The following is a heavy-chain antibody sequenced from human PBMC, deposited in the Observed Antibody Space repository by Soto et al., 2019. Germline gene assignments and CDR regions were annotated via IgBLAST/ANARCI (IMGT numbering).Heavy chain of an antibody. V-gene: IGHV4-39*01. D-gene: IGHD4-4*01. CDR3: ARHPRDDYNYGGSGIFDY. J-gene: IGHJ4*02. CDR2: MYYSGSS. Sequence: QLQLQESGPGLVKPSETLSLTCSVSGGSISSRTFWWAWIRQPPGKGLEWLGDMYYSGSSYSSPSLKSRVTLSVDTSKNQLCLKLNSVTAADTAVYYCARHPRDDYNYGGSGIFDYWGQGTLVTVSS. CDR1: GGSISSRTFW.